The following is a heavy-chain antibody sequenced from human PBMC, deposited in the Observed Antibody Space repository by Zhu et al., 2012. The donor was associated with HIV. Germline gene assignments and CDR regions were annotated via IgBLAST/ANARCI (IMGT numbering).Heavy chain of an antibody. Sequence: QVRLQESGPGLVKPSETLSLTCIVSGGSISSHYWSWIRQPPGKGLEWIGYIYTSGSTNYNPSLKSRVTISVDTSKNKFSMKLNSVTAADTAVYYCARGGGFEGYFQHWGQGTLVTVSS. D-gene: IGHD3-16*01. CDR3: ARGGGFEGYFQH. V-gene: IGHV4-4*09. CDR2: IYTSGST. CDR1: GGSISSHY. J-gene: IGHJ1*01.